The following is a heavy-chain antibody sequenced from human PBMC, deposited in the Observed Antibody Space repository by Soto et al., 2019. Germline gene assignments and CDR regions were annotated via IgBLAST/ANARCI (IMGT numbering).Heavy chain of an antibody. J-gene: IGHJ6*02. D-gene: IGHD1-1*01. CDR3: AKGYAGYGMDV. V-gene: IGHV3-23*01. Sequence: VQLLESGGGLVQPGGSLRLSCAASGFTFSTYAMSWVRQAPGKGLEWVSTISGSGHATYYADSVKGRFTISRDNSKNTVYLQMSSLRAEDTAVYYCAKGYAGYGMDVWGQGTTVTVTS. CDR2: ISGSGHAT. CDR1: GFTFSTYA.